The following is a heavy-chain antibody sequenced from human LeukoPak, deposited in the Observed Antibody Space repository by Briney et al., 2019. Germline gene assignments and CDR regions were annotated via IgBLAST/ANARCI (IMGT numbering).Heavy chain of an antibody. J-gene: IGHJ3*02. CDR1: GFTFSSYD. Sequence: SGGSLRLSCAASGFTFSSYDMHWVRQATGKGLEWVSAIGTAGDTYYPGSVKGRFTISRENAKNSLYLQMNSLRAGDTAVYYCARGGYSSSFRWAFDIWGQGTMVTVSS. D-gene: IGHD6-13*01. V-gene: IGHV3-13*01. CDR2: IGTAGDT. CDR3: ARGGYSSSFRWAFDI.